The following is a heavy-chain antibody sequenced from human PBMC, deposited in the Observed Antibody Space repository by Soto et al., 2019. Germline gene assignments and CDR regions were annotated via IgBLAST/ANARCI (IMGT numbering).Heavy chain of an antibody. D-gene: IGHD3-10*01. CDR1: GGSISTYY. J-gene: IGHJ4*02. Sequence: SETLSLTCTVSGGSISTYYWSWIRQPPGKGLEWIGYIYYSGSTSHNPSLKSRVTISVDTSKNQFSLKLTSVTAADTAVYYCAREAEGVTPPYSFDYWGQGTLVTVSS. V-gene: IGHV4-59*01. CDR2: IYYSGST. CDR3: AREAEGVTPPYSFDY.